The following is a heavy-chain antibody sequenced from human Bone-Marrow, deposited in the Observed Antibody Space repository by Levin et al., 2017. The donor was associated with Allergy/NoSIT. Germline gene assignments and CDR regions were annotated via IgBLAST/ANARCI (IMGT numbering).Heavy chain of an antibody. Sequence: LRLSCTVSGDSITSGKYYWNWVRQPAGKGLEWVGRIFTNGSTTYNPSLKSRVTMSLDTSKNQFSLRLSSVTAADTAVYFCARGGSWIFAYYYMDVWGKGTTVTASS. CDR2: IFTNGST. CDR1: GDSITSGKYY. D-gene: IGHD1-1*01. J-gene: IGHJ6*03. V-gene: IGHV4-61*02. CDR3: ARGGSWIFAYYYMDV.